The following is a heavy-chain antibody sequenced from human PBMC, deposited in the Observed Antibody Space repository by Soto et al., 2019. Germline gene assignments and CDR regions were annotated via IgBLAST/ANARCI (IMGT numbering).Heavy chain of an antibody. D-gene: IGHD3-10*01. J-gene: IGHJ4*02. CDR3: ARHSDASFGGLRGYYFDY. CDR1: GGSISSSSYY. Sequence: NPSETLSLTCTVSGGSISSSSYYWGWIRQPPGKGLEWIGSIYYSGSTYYNPSLKSRVTISVDTSKNQFSLKLSSVTAADTAVYYCARHSDASFGGLRGYYFDYWGQGTLVTVSS. V-gene: IGHV4-39*01. CDR2: IYYSGST.